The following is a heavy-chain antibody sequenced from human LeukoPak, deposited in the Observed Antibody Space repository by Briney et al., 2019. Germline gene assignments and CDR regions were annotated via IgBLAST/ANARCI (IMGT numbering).Heavy chain of an antibody. CDR2: VRGRDDST. J-gene: IGHJ6*03. Sequence: GAFGISSSAPRLTLNRFVTTLGRQAPGEGGGGGAGVRGRDDSTYHADSVKGRFTISRDNSKKTVFLQMNSLRAKDTAIYYCVKLGFDNRDFMNYYMDVWGKGTTVTVSS. V-gene: IGHV3-23*01. CDR1: RLTLNRFV. D-gene: IGHD2/OR15-2a*01. CDR3: VKLGFDNRDFMNYYMDV.